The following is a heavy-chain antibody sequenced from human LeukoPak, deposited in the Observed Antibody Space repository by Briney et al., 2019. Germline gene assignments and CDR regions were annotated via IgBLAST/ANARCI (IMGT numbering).Heavy chain of an antibody. V-gene: IGHV3-23*01. J-gene: IGHJ4*02. CDR2: IGESDGRT. D-gene: IGHD1-26*01. CDR3: AKGPTDSCWEKLHD. Sequence: TGGSLRLSCAASGFTVTTLAMTWVRQAPGKGLEWVSVIGESDGRTYYADSVKGRFTISRDESKNTLYLQMNSMRAEDTAVYYCAKGPTDSCWEKLHDWGQGTLVTVSS. CDR1: GFTVTTLA.